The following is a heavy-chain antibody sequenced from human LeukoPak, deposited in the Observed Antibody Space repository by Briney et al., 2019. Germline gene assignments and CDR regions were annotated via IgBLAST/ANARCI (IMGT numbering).Heavy chain of an antibody. J-gene: IGHJ4*02. D-gene: IGHD5-18*01. CDR2: IIPIFGTA. CDR1: GGTFSSYA. V-gene: IGHV1-69*13. Sequence: ASVKVSCKASGGTFSSYAISWVRQAPGQGLEWMGGIIPIFGTANYAQKFQGRVTITADESTSTAYMELSSLRSEDTAVYYCARGWDTAMAHFDYWGQGTQVTVSS. CDR3: ARGWDTAMAHFDY.